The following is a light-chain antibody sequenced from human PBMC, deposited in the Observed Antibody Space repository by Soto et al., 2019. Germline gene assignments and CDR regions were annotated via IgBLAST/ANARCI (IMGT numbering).Light chain of an antibody. CDR1: TSDVGGYNY. J-gene: IGLJ1*01. CDR3: CSYAGSYSYV. CDR2: DVT. V-gene: IGLV2-11*01. Sequence: QSVLTQPRSVSGSPGQSVTISCTGTTSDVGGYNYVSWYQQHPSKAPKLMIYDVTKLPSGVPDRFSGSKSGNTASLTISGRQAEDEADYYCCSYAGSYSYVFRIGTKLTVL.